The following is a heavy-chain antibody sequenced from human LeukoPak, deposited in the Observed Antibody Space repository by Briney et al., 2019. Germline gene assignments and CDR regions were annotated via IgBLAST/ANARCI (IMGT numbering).Heavy chain of an antibody. CDR3: ARDGTSTDDY. CDR1: GFTFSSYA. Sequence: GGSLRLSCAASGFTFSSYAMSWVRQAPGKGLEWVSAITGSGVGTYYADSVKGRFTISRDNSKNTLYLQMNGLRAEDTAVYYCARDGTSTDDYWGQGTLVTVSS. CDR2: ITGSGVGT. V-gene: IGHV3-23*01. D-gene: IGHD2-2*01. J-gene: IGHJ4*02.